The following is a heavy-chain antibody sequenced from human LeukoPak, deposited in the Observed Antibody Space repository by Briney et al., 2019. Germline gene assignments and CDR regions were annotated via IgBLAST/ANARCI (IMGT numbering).Heavy chain of an antibody. CDR3: ARTDGDLDY. D-gene: IGHD4-17*01. V-gene: IGHV1-8*01. J-gene: IGHJ4*02. CDR1: GYTFTSYD. CDR2: MNPKSGFT. Sequence: GASVKVSCKASGYTFTSYDINWVRQATGQGLEWVGWMNPKSGFTGNAQKFQGRVTMTRDTAISTAYMELSSLRSEATAVYYCARTDGDLDYWGQGTLITVSS.